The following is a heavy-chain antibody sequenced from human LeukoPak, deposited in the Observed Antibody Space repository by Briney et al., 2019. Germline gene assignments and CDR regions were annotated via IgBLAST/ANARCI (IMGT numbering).Heavy chain of an antibody. CDR3: ARVREDPWNSAPHAFDI. V-gene: IGHV4-38-2*02. Sequence: PSETLSRACTVSGYSISSGYYWGCIRQPPGKGLEWIGSIYHSGSTYYNPSLKSRVTISVDTSKNQFSLKLSSVTAADTAVYYCARVREDPWNSAPHAFDIWGQGTMVTVSS. D-gene: IGHD1-1*01. CDR2: IYHSGST. J-gene: IGHJ3*02. CDR1: GYSISSGYY.